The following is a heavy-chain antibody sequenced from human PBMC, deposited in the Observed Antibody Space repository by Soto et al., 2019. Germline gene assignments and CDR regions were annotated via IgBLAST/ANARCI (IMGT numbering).Heavy chain of an antibody. CDR2: INPNSGGT. V-gene: IGHV1-2*04. CDR1: GYTFTGYY. CDR3: AREYCSSTSCPGAFDP. D-gene: IGHD2-2*01. J-gene: IGHJ5*02. Sequence: GASVKVSCKASGYTFTGYYMHWVRQAPGQGLEWMGWINPNSGGTNYAQKFQGWVTMTRDTSISTAYMELSRLRSDDTAVYYCAREYCSSTSCPGAFDPWAREPWSPSPQ.